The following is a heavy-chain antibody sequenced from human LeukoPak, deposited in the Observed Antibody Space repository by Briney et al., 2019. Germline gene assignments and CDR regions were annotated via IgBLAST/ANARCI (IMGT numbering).Heavy chain of an antibody. CDR2: IYYSGST. Sequence: SETLSLTCTVSGGSISSYNWGWIRQPPGKGLEWIGYIYYSGSTNYSPSLKSRLTISVDTSKNQFSLKLSSVTAADTAVYYCARTYGSSGLGYFDLWGRGTLVTVAS. D-gene: IGHD6-13*01. CDR1: GGSISSYN. CDR3: ARTYGSSGLGYFDL. J-gene: IGHJ2*01. V-gene: IGHV4-59*01.